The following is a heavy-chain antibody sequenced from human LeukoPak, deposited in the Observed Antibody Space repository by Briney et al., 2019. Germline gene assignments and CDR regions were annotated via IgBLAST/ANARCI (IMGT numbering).Heavy chain of an antibody. V-gene: IGHV1-46*01. CDR2: INPSGGST. Sequence: ASVKVSCKAPGYTFTGYYMHWVRQAPGQGLEWMGIINPSGGSTSYAQKFQGRVTMTRDTSTSTVYMELSSLRSEDTAVYYCARGDPVNDAFDIWGQGTMVTVSS. D-gene: IGHD4-17*01. CDR1: GYTFTGYY. J-gene: IGHJ3*02. CDR3: ARGDPVNDAFDI.